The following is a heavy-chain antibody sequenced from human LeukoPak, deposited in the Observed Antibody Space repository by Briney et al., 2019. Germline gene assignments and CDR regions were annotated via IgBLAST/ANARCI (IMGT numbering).Heavy chain of an antibody. J-gene: IGHJ4*02. D-gene: IGHD5-18*01. CDR3: ATKRGYNYGLDY. V-gene: IGHV3-53*01. CDR1: GFTVSSNY. CDR2: TYSGGST. Sequence: PGGSLRLSCAASGFTVSSNYMSWVRQAPGKGLEWVSVTYSGGSTYYADSVKCRFTISRDNSKNTLYLQMNSLRAEDTAVYYCATKRGYNYGLDYWGQETVVTVSS.